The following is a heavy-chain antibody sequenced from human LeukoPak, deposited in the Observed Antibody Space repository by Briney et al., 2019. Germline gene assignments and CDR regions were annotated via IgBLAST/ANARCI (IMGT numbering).Heavy chain of an antibody. Sequence: GGSLRLSCAASGFTFSDYYMSWIRQAPGKGLEWVSYISSSGSTIYYADSVKGRFTISRDNAKNSLYLQMNSLRAEDTAVYYCASNRGESSSSAFDYWGQRTLVTVSS. CDR1: GFTFSDYY. CDR2: ISSSGSTI. J-gene: IGHJ4*02. CDR3: ASNRGESSSSAFDY. V-gene: IGHV3-11*01. D-gene: IGHD6-6*01.